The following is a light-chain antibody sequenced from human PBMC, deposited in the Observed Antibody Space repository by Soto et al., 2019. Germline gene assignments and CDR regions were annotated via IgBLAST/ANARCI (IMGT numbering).Light chain of an antibody. J-gene: IGKJ1*01. CDR1: KGTGNA. V-gene: IGKV1-6*01. CDR2: GAS. Sequence: IQLTQYPSSLTASVADRVTISCRASKGTGNAVGWYQQKPGKPPKVLSYGASNLQSGVPPRFSGSGSGTDFTLAISSVQHEDSATYYCLHDINYPWTFGQGTKVDI. CDR3: LHDINYPWT.